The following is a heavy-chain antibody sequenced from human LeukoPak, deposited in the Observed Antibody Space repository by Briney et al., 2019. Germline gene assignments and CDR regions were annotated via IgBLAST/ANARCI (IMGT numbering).Heavy chain of an antibody. CDR1: GFTVSSNY. V-gene: IGHV3-30-3*01. CDR2: ISYDGSNK. CDR3: ASTAAPD. D-gene: IGHD6-13*01. Sequence: PGGSLRLSCAASGFTVSSNYMSWVRQAPGKGLEWVAVISYDGSNKYYADSVKGRFTISRDNSKNTLYLQMNSLRAEDTAVYYCASTAAPDWGQGTLVTVSS. J-gene: IGHJ4*02.